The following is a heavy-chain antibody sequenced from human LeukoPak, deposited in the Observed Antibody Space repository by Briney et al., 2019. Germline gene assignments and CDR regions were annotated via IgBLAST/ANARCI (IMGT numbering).Heavy chain of an antibody. J-gene: IGHJ4*02. Sequence: ASVKVSCKASGYTFTSYGISWVRQSPGQGLEWMGWSTGYNDNTYYAQKLQGRVTITTDTSTSTAYMELRRLTSDDTTVYYCARDLRRGSSSWYVSGGDYWGQGTLVTVSS. V-gene: IGHV1-18*01. CDR1: GYTFTSYG. CDR3: ARDLRRGSSSWYVSGGDY. D-gene: IGHD6-13*01. CDR2: STGYNDNT.